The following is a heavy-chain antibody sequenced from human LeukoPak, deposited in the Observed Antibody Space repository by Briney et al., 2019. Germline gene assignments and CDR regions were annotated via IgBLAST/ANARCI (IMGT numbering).Heavy chain of an antibody. CDR3: ARQRDSFVFDY. J-gene: IGHJ4*02. CDR2: IDPSDSYT. D-gene: IGHD3-22*01. Sequence: GESLKISCKGSGYNFTNYWITWVRQMPGKGLEWMGRIDPSDSYTNYSPSFQGHVTISTDKSISTAYVQWSSLRASDTAMYYCARQRDSFVFDYWGQGTLVTVSS. CDR1: GYNFTNYW. V-gene: IGHV5-10-1*01.